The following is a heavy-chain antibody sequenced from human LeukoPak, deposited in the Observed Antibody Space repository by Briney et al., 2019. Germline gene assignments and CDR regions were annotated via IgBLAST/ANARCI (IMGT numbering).Heavy chain of an antibody. J-gene: IGHJ5*02. D-gene: IGHD2-2*01. CDR2: ISAYNGNT. Sequence: GASVKVSCKASGYTFTSYGISWVRQAPGQGLEWMGWISAYNGNTNYAQKLQGRVTMTTGTSTSTAYMELRSLRSDDTAVYYCARGTGYCSSASCYVLWFDPWGQGTLVTVSS. CDR3: ARGTGYCSSASCYVLWFDP. V-gene: IGHV1-18*01. CDR1: GYTFTSYG.